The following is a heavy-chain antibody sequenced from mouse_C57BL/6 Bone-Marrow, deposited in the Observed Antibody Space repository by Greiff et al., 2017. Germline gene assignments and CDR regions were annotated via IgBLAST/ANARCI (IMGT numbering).Heavy chain of an antibody. V-gene: IGHV14-4*01. CDR1: GFNIKDDY. Sequence: VQLQQSGAELVRPGASVKLSCTASGFNIKDDYMHWVKQRPEQGLEWIGWIDPENGDTEYASKFQGKATRTADTSSNTAYLQLSSLTSEDTAVYYWATYCVAMDYWGQGTSVTVSS. CDR3: ATYCVAMDY. J-gene: IGHJ4*01. D-gene: IGHD1-1*01. CDR2: IDPENGDT.